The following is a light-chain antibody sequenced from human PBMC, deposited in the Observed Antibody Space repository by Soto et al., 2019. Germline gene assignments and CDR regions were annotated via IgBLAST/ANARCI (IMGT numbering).Light chain of an antibody. CDR1: QGISSY. J-gene: IGKJ1*01. CDR2: SAS. CDR3: QQLNSYPLT. V-gene: IGKV1-9*01. Sequence: DIQLTQSPSFLSASVGDRVTITCRASQGISSYLAWYQQQPGKAPKLLIYSASTLQSGVPSRFSGSGSGTEFTLTISSLKPEDFATYYCQQLNSYPLTFGQGTKVEI.